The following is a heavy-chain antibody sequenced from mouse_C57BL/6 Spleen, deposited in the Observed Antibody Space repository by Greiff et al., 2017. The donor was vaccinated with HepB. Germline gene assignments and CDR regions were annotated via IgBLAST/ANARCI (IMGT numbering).Heavy chain of an antibody. CDR3: ARSSLYYPMDY. J-gene: IGHJ4*01. V-gene: IGHV1-50*01. CDR1: GYTFTSYW. D-gene: IGHD1-3*01. CDR2: IDPSDSYT. Sequence: QVQLQQPGAELVKPGASVKLSCKASGYTFTSYWMQWVKQRPGQGLEWIGEIDPSDSYTNYNQKFKGKATLTVDTSSSTAYMQLSSLTSEDSAVYYCARSSLYYPMDYWGQGTSVTVSS.